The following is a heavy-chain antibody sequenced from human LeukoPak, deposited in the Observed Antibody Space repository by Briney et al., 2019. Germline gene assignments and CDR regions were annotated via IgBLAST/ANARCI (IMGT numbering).Heavy chain of an antibody. V-gene: IGHV4-30-4*01. J-gene: IGHJ3*02. CDR3: ARGPRGDAFDI. CDR1: GGSISSGDYY. CDR2: IYYSGST. Sequence: SETLSLTCTVSGGSISSGDYYWSWMRQPPGKGLEWIGYIYYSGSTYYNTSLKSRVTISADTSKNQFSLKLSSVNAADTAVHYCARGPRGDAFDIWGQGTKVTVSS. D-gene: IGHD3-10*01.